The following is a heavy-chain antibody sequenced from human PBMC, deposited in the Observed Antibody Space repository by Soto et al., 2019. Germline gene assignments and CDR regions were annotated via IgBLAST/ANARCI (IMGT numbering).Heavy chain of an antibody. D-gene: IGHD5-12*01. J-gene: IGHJ6*03. CDR2: TYYKSKWFN. CDR1: GDSVSSNSAG. Sequence: SQTLSLTCAISGDSVSSNSAGWNWVRQTPTRGLEWLGRTYYKSKWFNNYAVSVKSRITINPDTSQNQFSLHLDSVTPEGTAVYFCARGSWDDVSGRYYMDVWGKGTTVTVSS. V-gene: IGHV6-1*01. CDR3: ARGSWDDVSGRYYMDV.